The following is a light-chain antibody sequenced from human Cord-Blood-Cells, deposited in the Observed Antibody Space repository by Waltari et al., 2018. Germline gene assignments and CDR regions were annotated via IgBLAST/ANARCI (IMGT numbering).Light chain of an antibody. CDR2: EGS. CDR3: CSYAGSSTLWV. Sequence: QSALTQPASVSGSPGQSITISCTGTSSDVGSYNLVSWYQQHPGKAPNSMIYEGSKRPSGVSNRFSGSKSGNTASLTISGLQAEDEADYYCCSYAGSSTLWVFGGGTKLTVL. J-gene: IGLJ3*02. CDR1: SSDVGSYNL. V-gene: IGLV2-23*01.